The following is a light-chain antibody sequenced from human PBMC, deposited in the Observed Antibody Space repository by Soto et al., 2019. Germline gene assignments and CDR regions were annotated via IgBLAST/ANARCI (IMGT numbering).Light chain of an antibody. J-gene: IGKJ1*01. V-gene: IGKV3-20*01. CDR2: DAS. CDR3: QQYGTSKT. Sequence: EIVLPQSPDTLSLSPGERPTLSCRASQSFSRYLAWYQQKPGQAPRLLSYDASNRATGIPARFSVSGSGTDFTLTISRLEPEDFAVYYCQQYGTSKTFGQGTKVDIK. CDR1: QSFSRY.